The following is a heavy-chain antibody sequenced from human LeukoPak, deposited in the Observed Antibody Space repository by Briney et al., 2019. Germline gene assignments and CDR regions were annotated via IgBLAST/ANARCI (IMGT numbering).Heavy chain of an antibody. Sequence: GGSLRLSCAASGFTFSSYSMNWVRQAPGKGLEWVSSISSSSSYIYYADSVKGRFTISRNNAKNSLYLQMNSLRAEDTAAYYCARGGSSPHFDYWGQGTLVTVSS. CDR2: ISSSSSYI. CDR1: GFTFSSYS. V-gene: IGHV3-21*01. CDR3: ARGGSSPHFDY. J-gene: IGHJ4*02. D-gene: IGHD1-26*01.